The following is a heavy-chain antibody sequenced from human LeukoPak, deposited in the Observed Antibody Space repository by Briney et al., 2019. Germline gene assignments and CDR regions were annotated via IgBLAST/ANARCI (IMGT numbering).Heavy chain of an antibody. V-gene: IGHV4-59*01. J-gene: IGHJ5*02. D-gene: IGHD3-10*01. CDR1: GGSFSGYY. Sequence: SETLSLTCAVYGGSFSGYYWSWIRQPPGKGLEWIGYIYYSGSTNYNPSLKSRVTISVDTSKNQFSLKLSSVTAADTAVYYCARDLRYGSGSYYWFDPWGQGTLVTVSS. CDR3: ARDLRYGSGSYYWFDP. CDR2: IYYSGST.